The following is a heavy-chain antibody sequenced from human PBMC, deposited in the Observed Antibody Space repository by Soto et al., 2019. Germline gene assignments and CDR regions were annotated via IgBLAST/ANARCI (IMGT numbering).Heavy chain of an antibody. CDR1: GCILSTCL. V-gene: IGHV3-15*07. CDR3: TTDGIRHIVVVTATSGHY. Sequence: EGSCRLSPAASGCILSTCLTHCGRHAPGQGLEWVGRIKSKTDGGTTDYAAPVKGRFTISRDDSKNTLYLQMNSLKTEDTAVYYCTTDGIRHIVVVTATSGHYWGQGT. D-gene: IGHD2-21*02. J-gene: IGHJ4*02. CDR2: IKSKTDGGTT.